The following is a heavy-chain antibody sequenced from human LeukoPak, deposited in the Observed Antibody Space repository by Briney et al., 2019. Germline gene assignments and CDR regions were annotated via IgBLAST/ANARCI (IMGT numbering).Heavy chain of an antibody. D-gene: IGHD5-24*01. J-gene: IGHJ4*02. Sequence: SETLPLTCTVSGGSISSSNYYWGWLRQALGKGLEWIGSIYYRGSTYYNPSLKSRITISVDTSKNQFSLRLSSVTAADTAVYYCARLWGDGYNLDYWGQGTLVTVSS. V-gene: IGHV4-39*01. CDR2: IYYRGST. CDR1: GGSISSSNYY. CDR3: ARLWGDGYNLDY.